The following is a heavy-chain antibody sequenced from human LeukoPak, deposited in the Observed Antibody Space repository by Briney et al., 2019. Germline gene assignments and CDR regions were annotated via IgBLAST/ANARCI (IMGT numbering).Heavy chain of an antibody. V-gene: IGHV1-69*13. D-gene: IGHD5-18*01. CDR1: GGTFSSYA. CDR2: IIPIFGTA. J-gene: IGHJ4*02. CDR3: ARSGYSYGHYIDY. Sequence: SVKVSCEASGGTFSSYAISWVRQAPGQGLEWMGGIIPIFGTANYAQKFQGRVTITADESTSTAYMELSSLRSEDTAVYYCARSGYSYGHYIDYWGQGTLVTVSS.